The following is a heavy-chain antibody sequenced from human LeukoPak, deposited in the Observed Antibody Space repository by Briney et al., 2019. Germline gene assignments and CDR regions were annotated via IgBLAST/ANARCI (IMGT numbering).Heavy chain of an antibody. CDR2: IKQDGSEK. CDR1: GFTFSSYW. V-gene: IGHV3-7*01. J-gene: IGHJ4*02. D-gene: IGHD3-10*01. CDR3: ARGSLTFYGSFDY. Sequence: GGSLRLSCAASGFTFSSYWRSWVRQAPGKGLEWVANIKQDGSEKYYVDSVKGRFPISRDNAQNSLYLQMNSLRAEDTAVYYCARGSLTFYGSFDYWGQGTLVTVSS.